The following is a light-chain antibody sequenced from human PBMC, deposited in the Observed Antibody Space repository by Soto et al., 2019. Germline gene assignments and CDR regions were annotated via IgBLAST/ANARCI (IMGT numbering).Light chain of an antibody. V-gene: IGKV1-5*03. CDR2: KAS. Sequence: DIQMTQSPSPLSASVGDRVTITCRASQSISSWLAWYQQKPGKAPKLLIYKASSLESGVPSRLSGSGSGTEFTLTISSLQPDDVATYYCQQYDNYPLTFGGGTKVDIK. CDR3: QQYDNYPLT. CDR1: QSISSW. J-gene: IGKJ4*01.